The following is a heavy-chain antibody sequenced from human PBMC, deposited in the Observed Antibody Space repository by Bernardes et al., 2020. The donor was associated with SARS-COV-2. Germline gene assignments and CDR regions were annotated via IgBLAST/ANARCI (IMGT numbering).Heavy chain of an antibody. D-gene: IGHD6-13*01. V-gene: IGHV1-2*04. CDR3: AREGGYFLDH. Sequence: ASVKVSCKASGYDLIHHYIHWVRQAPGQGLEWMGWLNPVTGDTNYAEKFQDFVAMTRDTSLSTHYLELKSLKSDDTAFYYCAREGGYFLDHWGQGTLVTVSS. CDR1: GYDLIHHY. J-gene: IGHJ4*02. CDR2: LNPVTGDT.